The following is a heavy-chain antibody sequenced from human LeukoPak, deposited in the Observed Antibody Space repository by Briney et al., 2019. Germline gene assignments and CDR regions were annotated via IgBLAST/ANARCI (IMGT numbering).Heavy chain of an antibody. CDR2: INPSGGST. CDR1: VYTFTSYY. Sequence: ASVTVSCTSSVYTFTSYYMHWVRQAPGQGLEWMGIINPSGGSTSYAQKFQGRVTMTRDMSTSTVYMELSSLRSEDTAVYYCARDAKMPMDAFDIWGQGTMVTVSS. V-gene: IGHV1-46*01. CDR3: ARDAKMPMDAFDI. D-gene: IGHD2-2*01. J-gene: IGHJ3*02.